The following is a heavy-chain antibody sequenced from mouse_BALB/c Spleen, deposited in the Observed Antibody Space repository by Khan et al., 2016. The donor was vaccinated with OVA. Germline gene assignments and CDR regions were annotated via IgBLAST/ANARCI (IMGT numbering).Heavy chain of an antibody. CDR2: ILPGSGRN. CDR1: GYTFSSYW. V-gene: IGHV1-9*01. D-gene: IGHD1-1*01. CDR3: ARGNYYGSSSWFGY. J-gene: IGHJ3*01. Sequence: VQLQQSGAELMKPGASVKISCKATGYTFSSYWIEWVKQRPGHGLEWIGEILPGSGRNNYNEKFKGKATFTADTSSNTAYMQLSNLTSDDSAVDYCARGNYYGSSSWFGYWGQGLWSLSLQ.